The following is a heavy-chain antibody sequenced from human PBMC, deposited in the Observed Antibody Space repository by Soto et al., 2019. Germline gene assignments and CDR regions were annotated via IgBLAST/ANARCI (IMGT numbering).Heavy chain of an antibody. J-gene: IGHJ4*02. CDR2: IHHSGRT. D-gene: IGHD2-21*02. CDR1: GDSISSDKW. Sequence: QVQLQESGPGLVKPSGTLSLTCAVSGDSISSDKWWSWVRQPPGKGLEWIGEIHHSGRTNYNPSLXXRVTILVEKSKNQVSLELSSMTAADTAVYYCARGGDWQFDYWGQGPLVTVFS. V-gene: IGHV4-4*02. CDR3: ARGGDWQFDY.